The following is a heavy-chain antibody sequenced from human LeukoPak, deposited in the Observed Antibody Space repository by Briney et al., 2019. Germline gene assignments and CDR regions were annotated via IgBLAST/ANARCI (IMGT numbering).Heavy chain of an antibody. CDR1: GYTFTNYG. CDR3: ARTTGTYNYFGP. V-gene: IGHV1-18*01. J-gene: IGHJ5*02. Sequence: ASVKVSCKASGYTFTNYGISWVRQAPGQGLEWMGWSSPYDGNTNYAQKLHGRVTMTADTSTNTAYMELRSLRSDDTAVYYCARTTGTYNYFGPWGQGTLVTVSS. CDR2: SSPYDGNT. D-gene: IGHD3-9*01.